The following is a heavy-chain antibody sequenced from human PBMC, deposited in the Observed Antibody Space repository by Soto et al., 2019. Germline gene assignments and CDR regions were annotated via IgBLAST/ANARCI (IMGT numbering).Heavy chain of an antibody. CDR3: AREGYSSSWYSSHYYGMDV. Sequence: QVQLVQSGAEVKKPGASVKVSCKASGYTFTSYGISWVRQAPGQGLEWMGWISAYNGNTNYARKLQGRVTMTTDTSTSTAYMELRSLRSDDTAVYYCAREGYSSSWYSSHYYGMDVWGQGTTVTVSS. CDR1: GYTFTSYG. V-gene: IGHV1-18*01. D-gene: IGHD6-13*01. J-gene: IGHJ6*02. CDR2: ISAYNGNT.